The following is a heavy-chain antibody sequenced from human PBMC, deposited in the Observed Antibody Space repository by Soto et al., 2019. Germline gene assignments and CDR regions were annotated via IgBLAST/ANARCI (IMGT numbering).Heavy chain of an antibody. CDR3: ARVMRSLLSITALDT. V-gene: IGHV1-46*01. D-gene: IGHD5-18*01. Sequence: GASVKVSCKASGYTFTGYYMHWVRQAPGQGLEWMGMIDPSGGKTNYAQKFQGRVTMTRDTSTSTVYMALSSLRSEDTAIYFCARVMRSLLSITALDTWGQGTLVTVSS. CDR1: GYTFTGYY. J-gene: IGHJ5*02. CDR2: IDPSGGKT.